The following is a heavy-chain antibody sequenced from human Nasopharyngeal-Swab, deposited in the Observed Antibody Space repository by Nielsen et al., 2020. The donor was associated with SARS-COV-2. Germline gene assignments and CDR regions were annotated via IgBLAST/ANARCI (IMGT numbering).Heavy chain of an antibody. CDR3: AKGRNRILVTGTLFDY. Sequence: GESLKISCAASGFTFSSYGMSWVRQAPGKGLEWVSGIGDSGGKTYYADSVKGRFTISRDNSKNTLNLQMNSLRVEDTAIYFCAKGRNRILVTGTLFDYWGQGTLVTVSS. V-gene: IGHV3-23*01. D-gene: IGHD6-19*01. J-gene: IGHJ4*02. CDR1: GFTFSSYG. CDR2: IGDSGGKT.